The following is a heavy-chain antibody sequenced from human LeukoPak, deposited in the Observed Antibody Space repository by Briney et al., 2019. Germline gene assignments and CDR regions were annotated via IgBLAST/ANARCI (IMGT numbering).Heavy chain of an antibody. CDR2: IYYSGST. V-gene: IGHV4-39*07. D-gene: IGHD3-22*01. CDR1: GGSISSSSYY. Sequence: SETLSLTCTVSGGSISSSSYYWGWIRQPPGKGLEWIGSIYYSGSTYYNPSLKSRVTISVDTSKNQFSLKLSSVTAADTAVYYCARDGYYNPNVAFDIWGQGTMVTVSS. CDR3: ARDGYYNPNVAFDI. J-gene: IGHJ3*02.